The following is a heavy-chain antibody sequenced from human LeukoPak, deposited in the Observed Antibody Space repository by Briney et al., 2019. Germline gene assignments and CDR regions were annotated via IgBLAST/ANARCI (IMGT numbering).Heavy chain of an antibody. CDR2: ISTSGST. CDR1: GVSITSYY. Sequence: SETLSLTCTVSGVSITSYYWSWIRQPAGKGLEWIGRISTSGSTNYNPSLKSRVTMSVDTSKNQFSLKLSSVTAADTAVYYCASGPQQTNDYWGQGTLVTVSS. D-gene: IGHD1-1*01. J-gene: IGHJ4*02. V-gene: IGHV4-4*07. CDR3: ASGPQQTNDY.